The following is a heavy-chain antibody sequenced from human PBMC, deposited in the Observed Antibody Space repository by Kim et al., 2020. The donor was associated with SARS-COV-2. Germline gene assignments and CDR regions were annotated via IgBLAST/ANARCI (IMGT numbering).Heavy chain of an antibody. J-gene: IGHJ4*02. Sequence: GGSLRLSCAASGFTVSSNYMNWARQAPGQGLEWVSVIYSGGSTYYADSVESRFTISRDNYKNTLYHQMNSLRVEDTAVYYCARAGGYIIDYWGQGTLVTVS. CDR1: GFTVSSNY. CDR3: ARAGGYIIDY. D-gene: IGHD6-25*01. CDR2: IYSGGST. V-gene: IGHV3-66*01.